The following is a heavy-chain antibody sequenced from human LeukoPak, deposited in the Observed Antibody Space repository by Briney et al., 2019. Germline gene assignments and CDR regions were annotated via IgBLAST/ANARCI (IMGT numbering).Heavy chain of an antibody. D-gene: IGHD3-10*01. J-gene: IGHJ4*02. CDR2: IYYGGST. CDR3: ARGRITMVRGVIHDY. Sequence: SETLSLTCTVSGGSISSGGYYWSWIRQHPGKGLEWIGYIYYGGSTYYNPSLKSRVTISVDTSKNQFSLKLSSVTAADTAVYYCARGRITMVRGVIHDYWGQGTLVTVSS. CDR1: GGSISSGGYY. V-gene: IGHV4-31*03.